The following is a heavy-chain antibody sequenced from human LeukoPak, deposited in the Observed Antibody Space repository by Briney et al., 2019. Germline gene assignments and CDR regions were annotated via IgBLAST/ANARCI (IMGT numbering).Heavy chain of an antibody. CDR2: ISSSGSTI. V-gene: IGHV3-48*04. J-gene: IGHJ6*04. D-gene: IGHD3-10*02. CDR1: GFTFNNYI. Sequence: GGSLRLSCAASGFTFNNYIMNWVRQAPGKGLEWVSYISSSGSTIYYADSVKGRFTISRDNAKNSLYLQMNNLRAEDTAVYYCAELGITMIGGVWGKGTTVTISS. CDR3: AELGITMIGGV.